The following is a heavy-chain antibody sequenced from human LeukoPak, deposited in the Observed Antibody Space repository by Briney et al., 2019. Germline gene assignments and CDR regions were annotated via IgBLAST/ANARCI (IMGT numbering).Heavy chain of an antibody. Sequence: PGRSLRLSCAASGFTFDDYAMHWVRQAPGKGLEWVSTISWNSDIIGYADSVKGRFTISRDNAKNSLYLQMDSLRDEDTAFYYCAKARLRIEATGSAYSQYWGQGTLVTVSS. CDR2: ISWNSDII. J-gene: IGHJ1*01. CDR3: AKARLRIEATGSAYSQY. D-gene: IGHD2-21*01. V-gene: IGHV3-9*01. CDR1: GFTFDDYA.